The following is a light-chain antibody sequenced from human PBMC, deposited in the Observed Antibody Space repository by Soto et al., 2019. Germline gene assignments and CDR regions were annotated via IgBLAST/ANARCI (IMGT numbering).Light chain of an antibody. V-gene: IGLV2-14*01. CDR1: SSDVGDYNY. CDR2: EVS. J-gene: IGLJ1*01. CDR3: SSYTRSSTLYV. Sequence: QSALTQPASVSGSPGQSITIPCTGTSSDVGDYNYVSWYQQHPGKAPKLMIYEVSNRPSGVSNRFSGSKSGNTASLTISGLQAEDEADYYCSSYTRSSTLYVFGTGTKVTV.